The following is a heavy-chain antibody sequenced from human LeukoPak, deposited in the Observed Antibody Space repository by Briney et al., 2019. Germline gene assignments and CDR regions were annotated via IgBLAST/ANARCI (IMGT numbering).Heavy chain of an antibody. CDR1: GGSISSYY. CDR2: IYYSGST. CDR3: ARSRGLYYYDSSGYYHGYYFDY. Sequence: PSETLSLTCTVSGGSISSYYWSWIRQPPGKGLEWIGYIYYSGSTNYNPSLKSRVTISVDTSKNQFPLKLSSVTAADTAVYYCARSRGLYYYDSSGYYHGYYFDYWGQGTLVTVSS. J-gene: IGHJ4*02. V-gene: IGHV4-59*01. D-gene: IGHD3-22*01.